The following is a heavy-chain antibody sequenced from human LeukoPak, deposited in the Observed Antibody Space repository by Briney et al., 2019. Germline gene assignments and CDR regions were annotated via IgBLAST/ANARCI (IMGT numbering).Heavy chain of an antibody. Sequence: SETLSLTCNVSSGSINSYYWSWIRQPPGEGLEWIGYIYYSGSTKYNPSLKSRVTISVDTSKNQFSLNLSSVTAADTAVYYCARGPINDFWSGYYDFWGQGTLVTVSS. D-gene: IGHD3-3*01. V-gene: IGHV4-59*01. J-gene: IGHJ4*02. CDR2: IYYSGST. CDR1: SGSINSYY. CDR3: ARGPINDFWSGYYDF.